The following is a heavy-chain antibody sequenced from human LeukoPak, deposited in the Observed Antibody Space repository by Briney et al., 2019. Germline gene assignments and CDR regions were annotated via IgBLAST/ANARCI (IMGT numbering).Heavy chain of an antibody. CDR1: GLTFNNHW. CDR2: IRHDGSDK. CDR3: ARRITRAAAGWGYGMDV. D-gene: IGHD6-13*01. Sequence: GGSLRLSCAASGLTFNNHWMSRVRQAPGKGLEWVANIRHDGSDKKYVDSVKGRFTISRDNAENSLFLQMNSLRAEDTAVYYCARRITRAAAGWGYGMDVWGQGTTVTVSS. V-gene: IGHV3-7*03. J-gene: IGHJ6*02.